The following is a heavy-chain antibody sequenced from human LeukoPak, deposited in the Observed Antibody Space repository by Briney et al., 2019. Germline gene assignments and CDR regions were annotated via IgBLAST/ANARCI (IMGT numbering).Heavy chain of an antibody. D-gene: IGHD6-19*01. CDR2: ISGSGGTT. CDR3: AKDPDSSGEGVGFDP. Sequence: PGGSLRLSCAVSGFTFSSYTMSWVRQAPGKGLEWVSSISGSGGTTIYADSVKGRFTISRDNSKNTLYLQMNSLRAEDTAVYYCAKDPDSSGEGVGFDPWGQGTLVTVSS. CDR1: GFTFSSYT. J-gene: IGHJ5*02. V-gene: IGHV3-23*01.